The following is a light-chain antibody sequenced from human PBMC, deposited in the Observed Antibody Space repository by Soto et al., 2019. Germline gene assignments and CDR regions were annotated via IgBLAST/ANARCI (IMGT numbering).Light chain of an antibody. V-gene: IGLV2-14*01. J-gene: IGLJ2*01. CDR3: ASYTTTGTVL. CDR2: EVS. CDR1: SSDVGGYNY. Sequence: QSALTQPASVSGSPGQAITISCTGTSSDVGGYNYVSWFQQHPGKAPKLMISEVSNRPSGVSNRFSGSKVDNTASLTISGLQAEDEADYYCASYTTTGTVLFGAGTKLTVL.